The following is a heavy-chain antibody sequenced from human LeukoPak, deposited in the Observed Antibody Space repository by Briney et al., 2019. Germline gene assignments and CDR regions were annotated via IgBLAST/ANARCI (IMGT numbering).Heavy chain of an antibody. Sequence: RGESLKISCKGSGYSFTSYWIGWVRQMPGKGLEWMGIIYPGDSDTRYSPSFQGQVIISADKSISTAYLQWSSLKASDTAMYYCARWEVPAAKGYFDYWGQGTLVTVSS. CDR2: IYPGDSDT. CDR1: GYSFTSYW. J-gene: IGHJ4*02. V-gene: IGHV5-51*01. D-gene: IGHD2-2*01. CDR3: ARWEVPAAKGYFDY.